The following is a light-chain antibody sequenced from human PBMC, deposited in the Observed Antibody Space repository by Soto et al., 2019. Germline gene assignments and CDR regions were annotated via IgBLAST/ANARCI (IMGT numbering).Light chain of an antibody. V-gene: IGLV2-14*01. Sequence: QSALTQPASVSGSPRQSITISCTGTSSDIGAYNYVSWYQQHPGKAPKFMIYEVSYRPSGISSRFSGSKSGNTASLTISGLQTEDEADYYCSSYTTSATLVFGGGTKLTVL. CDR3: SSYTTSATLV. CDR1: SSDIGAYNY. CDR2: EVS. J-gene: IGLJ3*02.